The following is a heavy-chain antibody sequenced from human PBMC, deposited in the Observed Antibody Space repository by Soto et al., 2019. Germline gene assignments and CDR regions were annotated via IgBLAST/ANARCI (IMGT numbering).Heavy chain of an antibody. Sequence: GASVKVSCKASGYTFTTYGTSWVRQAPGQGLEWMGWISAYNGNTNYAQKFQGRVTMTTDTSTNTAYMELRSLRSDDTAVYYCARVCYDSSGYYYVEGAYYYYGMDVWGQGTTVTVSS. V-gene: IGHV1-18*04. D-gene: IGHD3-22*01. CDR3: ARVCYDSSGYYYVEGAYYYYGMDV. CDR2: ISAYNGNT. J-gene: IGHJ6*02. CDR1: GYTFTTYG.